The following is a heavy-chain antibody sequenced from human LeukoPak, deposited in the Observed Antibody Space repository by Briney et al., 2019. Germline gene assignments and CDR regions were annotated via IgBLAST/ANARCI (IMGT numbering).Heavy chain of an antibody. Sequence: EASVKVSCKASGYTFTGYYMHWVRQAPGQGLEWMGWINPNSGGTKYAQNFQGRVTMTRDTSISTAYMELSSLRSDDTAVYYCARDLPVSVVYWGQGTLVTVSS. J-gene: IGHJ4*02. CDR1: GYTFTGYY. CDR3: ARDLPVSVVY. V-gene: IGHV1-2*02. CDR2: INPNSGGT.